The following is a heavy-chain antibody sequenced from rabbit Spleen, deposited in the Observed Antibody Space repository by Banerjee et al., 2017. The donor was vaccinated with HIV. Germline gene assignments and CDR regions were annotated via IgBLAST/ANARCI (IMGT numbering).Heavy chain of an antibody. CDR2: IEAGSSGNT. CDR1: GFSFSSGYD. CDR3: ARDTGSSFSSYGMDL. D-gene: IGHD8-1*01. J-gene: IGHJ6*01. V-gene: IGHV1S40*01. Sequence: QQLVESGGDLVKPGASLTLTCTASGFSFSSGYDMCWVRRAPGKGLEWIACIEAGSSGNTYYATWAKGRFTISKTSSTTVTLQMTSLTVADTATYFCARDTGSSFSSYGMDLWGQGTLVTVS.